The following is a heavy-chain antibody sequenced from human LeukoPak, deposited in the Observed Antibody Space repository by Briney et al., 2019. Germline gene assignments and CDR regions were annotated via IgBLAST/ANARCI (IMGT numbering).Heavy chain of an antibody. J-gene: IGHJ4*02. CDR1: GYTLTELS. CDR3: ATSHSYDYVWGSYRIFDY. V-gene: IGHV1-24*01. CDR2: FDPEDGET. Sequence: GASVKVSCKVSGYTLTELSMHWVRQATGKGLEWMGGFDPEDGETIYAQKFQGRVTMTEDTSTDTAYMELSSLRSEDTAVYYCATSHSYDYVWGSYRIFDYWGQGTLVTVSS. D-gene: IGHD3-16*02.